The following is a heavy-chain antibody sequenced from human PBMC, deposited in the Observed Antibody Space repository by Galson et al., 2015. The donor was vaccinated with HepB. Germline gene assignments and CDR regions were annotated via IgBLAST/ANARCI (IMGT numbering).Heavy chain of an antibody. V-gene: IGHV3-23*01. Sequence: SLRLSCAASGFAFSRYAMSWVRQAPGKGLEWVSAISGSDDSTYFADSGKGRFSIFRDNSKNTLYLQLNSLRAEDTAVYYCAAHTADGESTFDLWGQGTLVTVSS. J-gene: IGHJ5*02. CDR2: ISGSDDST. CDR3: AAHTADGESTFDL. CDR1: GFAFSRYA. D-gene: IGHD4-17*01.